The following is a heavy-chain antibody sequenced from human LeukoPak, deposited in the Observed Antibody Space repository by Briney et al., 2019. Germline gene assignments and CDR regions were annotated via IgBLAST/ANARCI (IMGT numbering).Heavy chain of an antibody. CDR3: TSRTPSSDY. D-gene: IGHD6-6*01. CDR1: GFVFSSYS. J-gene: IGHJ4*02. V-gene: IGHV3-21*04. CDR2: ISSSSDI. Sequence: PGGSLRLSCAASGFVFSSYSMNWVRQAPGKGLEWVSSISSSSDIYYADSVKGRFTISRGNAKNSLNLQMNSLKTEDTAVYYCTSRTPSSDYWGQGTLVTVSS.